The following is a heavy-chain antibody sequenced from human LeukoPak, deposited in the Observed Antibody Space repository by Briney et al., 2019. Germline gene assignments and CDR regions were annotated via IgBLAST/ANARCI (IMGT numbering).Heavy chain of an antibody. Sequence: GGSLRLSCAASGFTFSSYAMSWVRQAPGKGLEWVSAISRSGDSTYYADSVKGRFTISRDNSKSTLYLQMNSLRAEDTAVYYCAKTYDYGDYGADWYFDLWGRGTLVTVSS. CDR1: GFTFSSYA. D-gene: IGHD4-17*01. CDR2: ISRSGDST. V-gene: IGHV3-23*01. J-gene: IGHJ2*01. CDR3: AKTYDYGDYGADWYFDL.